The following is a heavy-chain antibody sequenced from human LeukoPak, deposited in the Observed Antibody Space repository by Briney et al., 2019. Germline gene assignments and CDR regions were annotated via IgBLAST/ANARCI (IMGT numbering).Heavy chain of an antibody. Sequence: PGGSLRLSCAASGFTFSSYSMNWVRQAPGKGLEWVSYISSSSSTIYYADSVKGRFTISRDNAKNSLYLQMNSLRAEDAAVYYCARVLAARAESMDVWGKGTTVTVSS. CDR1: GFTFSSYS. CDR3: ARVLAARAESMDV. V-gene: IGHV3-48*01. J-gene: IGHJ6*03. CDR2: ISSSSSTI. D-gene: IGHD6-6*01.